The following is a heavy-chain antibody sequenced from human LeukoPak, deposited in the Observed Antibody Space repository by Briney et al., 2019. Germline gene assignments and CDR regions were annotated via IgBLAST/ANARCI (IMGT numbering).Heavy chain of an antibody. CDR3: ATDLIAAAGTWYFDL. CDR2: IIPIFGTA. Sequence: ASVKVSCKASGGTFSSYAISWVRQAPGQGLEWMGGIIPIFGTANYAQKFQGKVTITTDESTSTAYMELSSLRSEDTAVYYCATDLIAAAGTWYFDLWGRGTLVTVSS. CDR1: GGTFSSYA. J-gene: IGHJ2*01. V-gene: IGHV1-69*05. D-gene: IGHD6-13*01.